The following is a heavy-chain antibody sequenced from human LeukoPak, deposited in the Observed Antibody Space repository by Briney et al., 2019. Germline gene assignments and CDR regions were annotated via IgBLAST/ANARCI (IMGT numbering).Heavy chain of an antibody. Sequence: GGSLSLSCEASEFTLSAFAMSWVGRPPGKGLEGVSGFSGSGDNTLYADSVKGRFTISRDNSKNTLYLEMNSLRAEDTAIYYCAKMKGHPLPKYYMDVWGQGTTVTVSS. V-gene: IGHV3-23*01. J-gene: IGHJ6*01. CDR1: EFTLSAFA. CDR3: AKMKGHPLPKYYMDV. CDR2: FSGSGDNT. D-gene: IGHD1-26*01.